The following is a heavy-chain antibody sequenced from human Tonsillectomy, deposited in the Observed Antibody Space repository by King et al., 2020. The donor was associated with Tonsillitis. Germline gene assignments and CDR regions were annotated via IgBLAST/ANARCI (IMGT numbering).Heavy chain of an antibody. Sequence: VQLVESGGGLVQPGGSLRLSCAASGFTFSSYNMNWVRQAPGKGLEWLSHISSSGSTVYYADSVKGRFTISRDNAKNSLYLQMDSLRDEDTAVYYCARVRDYYHSSGYYRYFDYWGQGTLVTVSS. D-gene: IGHD3-22*01. V-gene: IGHV3-48*02. CDR2: ISSSGSTV. CDR3: ARVRDYYHSSGYYRYFDY. J-gene: IGHJ4*02. CDR1: GFTFSSYN.